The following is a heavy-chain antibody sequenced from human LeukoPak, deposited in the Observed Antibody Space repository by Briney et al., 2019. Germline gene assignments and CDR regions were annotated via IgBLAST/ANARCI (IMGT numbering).Heavy chain of an antibody. V-gene: IGHV3-7*01. J-gene: IGHJ4*02. CDR2: IKQDGSEK. Sequence: GGSLRLSCAASGFTFSSYWMSWVRQAPGKGLEWVANIKQDGSEKYYVDSVKGRFTISRDNAKNSLYLQMHSLRAEATAVYYFARVPGSSYFDYWGQGTLVTVSS. CDR3: ARVPGSSYFDY. CDR1: GFTFSSYW. D-gene: IGHD6-6*01.